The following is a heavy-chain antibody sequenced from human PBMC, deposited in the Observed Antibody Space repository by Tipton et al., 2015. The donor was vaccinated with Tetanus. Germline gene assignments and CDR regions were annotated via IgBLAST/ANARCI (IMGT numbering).Heavy chain of an antibody. CDR3: VRPDRYCSGGSCYLALGR. CDR2: IFPQFGTS. V-gene: IGHV1-69*06. CDR1: GGTFKNYA. D-gene: IGHD2-15*01. Sequence: QLVQSGAEVKKPGSSVRVSCKTSGGTFKNYAISWVRQAPGQGLEWMGGIFPQFGTSNYAPKFQDRVTMTADTSAGIVYMDLGSLSSDDTAVYYCVRPDRYCSGGSCYLALGRWGQGTLITVSS. J-gene: IGHJ4*02.